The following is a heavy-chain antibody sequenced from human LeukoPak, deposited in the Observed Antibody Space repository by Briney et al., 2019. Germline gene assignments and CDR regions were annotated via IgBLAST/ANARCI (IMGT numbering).Heavy chain of an antibody. CDR3: ARDLRITIVLGLGYGMDV. CDR2: IYSSGRT. CDR1: GGSITNYY. D-gene: IGHD3-10*01. J-gene: IGHJ6*02. Sequence: NPSETLSLTCTVSGGSITNYYWSWIRQPPGKGLEWIGNIYSSGRTNYNPPLKSRVTISVDTSENQFSLKLSSVTAADTAVYYCARDLRITIVLGLGYGMDVRGQGTTLTVSS. V-gene: IGHV4-4*08.